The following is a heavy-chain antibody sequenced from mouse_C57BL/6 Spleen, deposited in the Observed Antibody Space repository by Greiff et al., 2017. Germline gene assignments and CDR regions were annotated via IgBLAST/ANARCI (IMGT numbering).Heavy chain of an antibody. CDR3: AREGYDGRGYFDV. J-gene: IGHJ1*03. CDR2: ISYDGSN. D-gene: IGHD2-3*01. V-gene: IGHV3-6*01. CDR1: GYSITSGYY. Sequence: EVQRVESGPGLVKPSQSLSLTCSVTGYSITSGYYWNWIRQFPGNKLEWMGYISYDGSNNYNPSLKNRISITRDTSKSQSFLKLNSVTTEDTATYYCAREGYDGRGYFDVWGTGTTVTVSS.